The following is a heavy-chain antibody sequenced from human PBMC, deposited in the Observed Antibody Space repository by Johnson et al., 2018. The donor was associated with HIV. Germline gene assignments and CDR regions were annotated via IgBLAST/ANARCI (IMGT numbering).Heavy chain of an antibody. CDR1: AFNFNTYG. CDR3: AKNQEVSREDAFDI. CDR2: IVYDGSNK. V-gene: IGHV3-30*02. Sequence: VQLVESGGGVVQPGGSLRLSCAASAFNFNTYGMDWVRQAPGKGLEWVAFIVYDGSNKYYADSVKGRFTISRDNSKNTLYLQMNSLRAEDTAVYYCAKNQEVSREDAFDIWGQGTMVTVSS. D-gene: IGHD3-3*02. J-gene: IGHJ3*02.